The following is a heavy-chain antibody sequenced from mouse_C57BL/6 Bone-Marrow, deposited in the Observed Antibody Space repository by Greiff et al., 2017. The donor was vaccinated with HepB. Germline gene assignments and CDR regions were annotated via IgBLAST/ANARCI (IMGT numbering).Heavy chain of an antibody. D-gene: IGHD2-3*01. Sequence: EVQLQQSVAELVRPGASVKLSCTASGFNIKNPYMHWVKQRPEQGLEWIGRIDPANGTTKYAPKFPGKATITADTSSNTAYLQLSSLTSEDTAIYYCARDGYYVYFDVWGTGTTVTVSS. CDR1: GFNIKNPY. CDR3: ARDGYYVYFDV. V-gene: IGHV14-3*01. J-gene: IGHJ1*03. CDR2: IDPANGTT.